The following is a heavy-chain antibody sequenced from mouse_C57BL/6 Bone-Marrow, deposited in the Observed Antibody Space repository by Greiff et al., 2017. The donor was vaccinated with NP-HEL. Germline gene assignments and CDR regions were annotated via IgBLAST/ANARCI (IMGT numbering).Heavy chain of an antibody. V-gene: IGHV1-85*01. Sequence: VHLVESGPELVKPGASVKLSCKASGYTFTSYAINWVKQRPGQGLEWIGWIYPRDGSTKYNEKFKGKATLTVDTSSSTAYMELHSLTSEDSAVYFCAIYGNYGYWGQGTTLTVSS. J-gene: IGHJ2*01. CDR3: AIYGNYGY. D-gene: IGHD2-1*01. CDR1: GYTFTSYA. CDR2: IYPRDGST.